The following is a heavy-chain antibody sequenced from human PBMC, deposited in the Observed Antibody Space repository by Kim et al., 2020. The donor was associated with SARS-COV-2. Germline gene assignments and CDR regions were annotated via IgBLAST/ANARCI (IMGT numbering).Heavy chain of an antibody. CDR2: FSSRGDNT. CDR1: GFTLSNYG. D-gene: IGHD1-1*01. J-gene: IGHJ4*02. Sequence: GGSLRLSCAASGFTLSNYGMSWVRQAPGKGLEWVSTFSSRGDNTFYADSVKGRFTISRDISKNTLYLQINGLRAEDTAIYFCAKAGNWSPFDDWGQGTLVTVSS. V-gene: IGHV3-23*01. CDR3: AKAGNWSPFDD.